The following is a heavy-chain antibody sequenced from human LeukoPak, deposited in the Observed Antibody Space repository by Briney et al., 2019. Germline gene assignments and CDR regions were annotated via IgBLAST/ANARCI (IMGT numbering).Heavy chain of an antibody. Sequence: PSETLSLTCTVSGGSISSSSYYWGWIRQPPGKGPEWIGSIYYSGSTYYNPSLKSRVTISVDTSKNQFSLKLSSVTAADTAVYYCARVGCGGDCYSRFFVYWGQGTLVTVSS. CDR2: IYYSGST. J-gene: IGHJ4*02. V-gene: IGHV4-39*07. D-gene: IGHD2-21*02. CDR1: GGSISSSSYY. CDR3: ARVGCGGDCYSRFFVY.